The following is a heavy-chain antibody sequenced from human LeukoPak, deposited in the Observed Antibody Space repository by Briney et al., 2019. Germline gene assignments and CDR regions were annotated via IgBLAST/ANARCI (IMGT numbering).Heavy chain of an antibody. J-gene: IGHJ4*02. Sequence: ASVKVSCKASGYTFTDYAIHWVRQAPGQGLELMGRIDPHSGGTNYAQKFQGRVTLTRDASISTAYMELSRLRSDDTAFYYCTRDLTISGPIGYWGQETLVTVSS. CDR1: GYTFTDYA. CDR3: TRDLTISGPIGY. CDR2: IDPHSGGT. D-gene: IGHD3-9*01. V-gene: IGHV1-2*06.